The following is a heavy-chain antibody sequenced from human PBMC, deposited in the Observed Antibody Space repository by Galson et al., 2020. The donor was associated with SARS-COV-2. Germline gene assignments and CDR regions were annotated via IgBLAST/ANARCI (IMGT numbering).Heavy chain of an antibody. J-gene: IGHJ4*02. CDR2: MYPGGTT. Sequence: GGSLRLSCAASGFSVSSNYVSWVRQALGKGLEWVSLMYPGGTTYYADSVKGRFTISRDISKSTLYLQMNSLRAEDAAIYYCARVSSGWYRFDSWGQGTLVTVSS. V-gene: IGHV3-66*01. CDR1: GFSVSSNY. CDR3: ARVSSGWYRFDS. D-gene: IGHD6-19*01.